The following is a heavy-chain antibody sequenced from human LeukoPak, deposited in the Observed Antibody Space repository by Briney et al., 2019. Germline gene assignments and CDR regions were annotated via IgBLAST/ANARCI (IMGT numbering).Heavy chain of an antibody. V-gene: IGHV4-30-4*01. J-gene: IGHJ5*02. CDR2: IYYSGST. D-gene: IGHD3-10*01. CDR3: ARQYGSGSYYIWFDP. Sequence: SETLSLTCTVSGGSISSGDYYWSWIRQPPGKGLEWIGYIYYSGSTYYNPSLKSRVTISVDTSKNQFSLKLSSVTAADTAVYYCARQYGSGSYYIWFDPWGQGTLVTVSS. CDR1: GGSISSGDYY.